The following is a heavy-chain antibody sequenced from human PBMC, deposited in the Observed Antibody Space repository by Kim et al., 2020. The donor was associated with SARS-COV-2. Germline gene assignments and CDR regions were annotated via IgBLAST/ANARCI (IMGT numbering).Heavy chain of an antibody. D-gene: IGHD6-19*01. J-gene: IGHJ5*02. Sequence: SETLSLTCAVSGGSISSSNWWSWVRQPPGKGLEWIGEIYHSGSTNYNPSLKSRVTISVDKSKNQFSLKLSSVTAADTAVYYCASLWLEQWLTFSWFDPWGQGTLVTVSS. CDR3: ASLWLEQWLTFSWFDP. CDR1: GGSISSSNW. CDR2: IYHSGST. V-gene: IGHV4-4*02.